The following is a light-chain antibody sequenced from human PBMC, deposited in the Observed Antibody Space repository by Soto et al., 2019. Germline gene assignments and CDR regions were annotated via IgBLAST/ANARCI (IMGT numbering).Light chain of an antibody. J-gene: IGKJ5*01. Sequence: EIVLTQSPATLSLSPGERATLSCRASQSISNSLAWYQQKPGQAPRLLIYGASNRATGIPARFSGSGSGTDFTLTISSLEPEDFAVYYCQQRGEWPPGATFGQGTRLEIK. CDR1: QSISNS. V-gene: IGKV3-11*01. CDR3: QQRGEWPPGAT. CDR2: GAS.